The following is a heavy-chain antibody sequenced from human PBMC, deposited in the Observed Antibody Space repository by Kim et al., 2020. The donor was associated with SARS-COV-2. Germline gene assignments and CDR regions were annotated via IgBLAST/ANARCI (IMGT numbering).Heavy chain of an antibody. D-gene: IGHD6-13*01. V-gene: IGHV4-59*01. Sequence: SQTLSLTCTVSGGSISSYYWSWIRQPPGKGLEWIGYIYYSGSTNYNPSLKSRVTISVDTSKNQFSLKLSSVTAADTAVYYCARMESSSWYTVWYFDYWGQ. CDR2: IYYSGST. J-gene: IGHJ4*02. CDR3: ARMESSSWYTVWYFDY. CDR1: GGSISSYY.